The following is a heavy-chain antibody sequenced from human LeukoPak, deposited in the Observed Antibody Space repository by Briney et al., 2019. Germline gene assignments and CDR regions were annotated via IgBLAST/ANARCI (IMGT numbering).Heavy chain of an antibody. CDR2: INHSGST. CDR3: ARARLYCSSTSCYPNFDY. CDR1: GGSFSGYY. D-gene: IGHD2-2*01. V-gene: IGHV4-34*01. J-gene: IGHJ4*02. Sequence: SETLSLTCAVYGGSFSGYYWSWIRQPPGKGLGWIGEINHSGSTNYNPSLKSRVTISVDTSKNQFSLKLSSVTAADTAVYYCARARLYCSSTSCYPNFDYWGQGTLVTVSS.